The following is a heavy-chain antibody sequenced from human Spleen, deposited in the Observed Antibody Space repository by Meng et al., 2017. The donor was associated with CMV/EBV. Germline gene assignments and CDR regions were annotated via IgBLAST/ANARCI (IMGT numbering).Heavy chain of an antibody. Sequence: SETLSLTCTVSGGSISSYYWSWIRQPPGKGLEWIGYIYYSGSTNYNPSLKSRVTISVDTSKNQFSLKLSSVTAADTAVYYCARGAGTAAAEDYYYGMDVWGQGTTVTVSS. CDR3: ARGAGTAAAEDYYYGMDV. CDR2: IYYSGST. V-gene: IGHV4-59*01. J-gene: IGHJ6*02. D-gene: IGHD6-13*01. CDR1: GGSISSYY.